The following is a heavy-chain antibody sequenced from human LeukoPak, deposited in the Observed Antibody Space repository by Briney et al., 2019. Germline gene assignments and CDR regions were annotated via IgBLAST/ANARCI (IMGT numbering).Heavy chain of an antibody. D-gene: IGHD4-17*01. CDR2: IYHSGST. CDR1: GYSISSGYY. J-gene: IGHJ4*02. V-gene: IGHV4-38-2*01. Sequence: KPSETLSLTCAVSGYSISSGYYWGWIRQPPGEGLEWIGSIYHSGSTYYNPSLKSRVTISVDTSKNQFSLKLSSVTAADTAVYYCARSEGAGGPGSTTVTLFDYWGQGTLVTVSS. CDR3: ARSEGAGGPGSTTVTLFDY.